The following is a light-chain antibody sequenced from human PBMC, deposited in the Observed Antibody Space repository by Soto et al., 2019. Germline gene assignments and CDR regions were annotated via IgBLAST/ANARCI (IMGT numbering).Light chain of an antibody. V-gene: IGKV1-12*01. CDR3: QQANSVPWT. J-gene: IGKJ1*01. CDR1: QRISSW. Sequence: IQMTQSPSSVSASVVDRVILTGRASQRISSWLAWYHQRPGKAPKLLIYATSTLETGVPSRFSGSGSGRDFTLTISSLQPEDLGTYFCQQANSVPWTFGQGTKVDIK. CDR2: ATS.